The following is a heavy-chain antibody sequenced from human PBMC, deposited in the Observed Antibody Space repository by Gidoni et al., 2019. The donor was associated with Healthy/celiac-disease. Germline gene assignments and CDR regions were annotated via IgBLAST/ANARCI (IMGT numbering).Heavy chain of an antibody. V-gene: IGHV3-21*01. CDR1: GFTFSSYS. CDR2: ISSSSSYI. D-gene: IGHD1-26*01. J-gene: IGHJ4*02. CDR3: AREGERGSYYRRFDY. Sequence: EVQLVESGGGLVKPGGSLRLSCAASGFTFSSYSMNWVRQAPGKGLEWVSSISSSSSYIYYADSVKGRFTISRDNAKNSLYLQMNSLRAEDTAVYYCAREGERGSYYRRFDYWGQGTLVTVSS.